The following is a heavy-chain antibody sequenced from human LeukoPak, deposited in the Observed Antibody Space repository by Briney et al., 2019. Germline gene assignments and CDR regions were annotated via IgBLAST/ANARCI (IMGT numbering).Heavy chain of an antibody. J-gene: IGHJ4*02. CDR3: AKDKARGYGDYIFDY. CDR2: ISYDGSNK. Sequence: PGGSLRLSCAASGFTFSSYGMPWVRQAPGKGLEWVAVISYDGSNKYYADSVKGRFTISRDNSKNTLYLQMNGLRAEDTAVYYCAKDKARGYGDYIFDYWGQGTLVTVSS. D-gene: IGHD4-17*01. CDR1: GFTFSSYG. V-gene: IGHV3-30*18.